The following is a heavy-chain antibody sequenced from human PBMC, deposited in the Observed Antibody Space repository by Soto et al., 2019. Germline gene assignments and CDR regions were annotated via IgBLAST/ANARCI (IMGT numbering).Heavy chain of an antibody. CDR3: ARLGEYYQSLDP. Sequence: WETLSITCTVSGGSINIRTYYWRWIRQPPGKGLEWIGSIYYTGDTYHNPSLKSRVTVSLDAPNNQFSLILNSVTATDTAVYYCARLGEYYQSLDPWGPGTLVTVS. J-gene: IGHJ5*02. D-gene: IGHD2-2*01. V-gene: IGHV4-39*01. CDR2: IYYTGDT. CDR1: GGSINIRTYY.